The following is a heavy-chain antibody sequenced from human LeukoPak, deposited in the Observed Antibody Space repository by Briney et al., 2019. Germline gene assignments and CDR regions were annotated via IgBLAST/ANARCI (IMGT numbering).Heavy chain of an antibody. CDR3: AKEQYYYDSSGLGV. V-gene: IGHV3-7*01. J-gene: IGHJ4*02. Sequence: GGSLRLSCVASGFTFSSDSMNWVRQAPGKGLEWVANIKQDGSEKYYVDSVKGRFTISRDNAKNSLYLQMNSLRAEDTAVYYCAKEQYYYDSSGLGVWGQGTLVTVSS. D-gene: IGHD3-22*01. CDR2: IKQDGSEK. CDR1: GFTFSSDS.